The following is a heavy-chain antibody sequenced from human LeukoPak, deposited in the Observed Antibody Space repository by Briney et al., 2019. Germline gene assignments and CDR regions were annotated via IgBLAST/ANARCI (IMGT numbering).Heavy chain of an antibody. CDR1: GFTFSSYS. CDR2: ISSSSAYI. J-gene: IGHJ5*02. CDR3: AAAAPGTDWLDP. Sequence: GGSLRLSCAASGFTFSSYSMNWVRQAPGKGLEWVSSISSSSAYIYYADSVKGRFTISRDSAENSLYLQMNSLRAEDTAVYYCAAAAPGTDWLDPWGQGTLVTVSS. D-gene: IGHD6-13*01. V-gene: IGHV3-21*01.